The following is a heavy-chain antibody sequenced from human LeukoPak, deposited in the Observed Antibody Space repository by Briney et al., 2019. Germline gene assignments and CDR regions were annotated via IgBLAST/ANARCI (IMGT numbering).Heavy chain of an antibody. J-gene: IGHJ4*02. CDR3: ARDYGSGSYPSIWFDY. D-gene: IGHD3-10*01. CDR1: GYTFTGYY. V-gene: IGHV1-2*02. Sequence: GASVKVSCKASGYTFTGYYMHWVRQAPGQGLEWMGWINPNSGGTNYAQKFQGRVTMTRDTSISTAYMELSRLRSDDTAVYYCARDYGSGSYPSIWFDYWGQGTLVTVSS. CDR2: INPNSGGT.